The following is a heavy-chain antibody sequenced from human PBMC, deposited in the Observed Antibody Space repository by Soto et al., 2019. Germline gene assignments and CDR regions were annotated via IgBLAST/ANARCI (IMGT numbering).Heavy chain of an antibody. CDR1: GGSISSYY. D-gene: IGHD2-21*02. CDR3: ARGYCGGDCYPFDY. Sequence: SETLSLTCTVSGGSISSYYWSWIRQPPGKGLEWIGYIYYSGSTNYNPSLKSRVTISVDTSKNQFSLKLSSVTAADTAVYYCARGYCGGDCYPFDYWGQGTQVTVSS. V-gene: IGHV4-59*01. CDR2: IYYSGST. J-gene: IGHJ4*02.